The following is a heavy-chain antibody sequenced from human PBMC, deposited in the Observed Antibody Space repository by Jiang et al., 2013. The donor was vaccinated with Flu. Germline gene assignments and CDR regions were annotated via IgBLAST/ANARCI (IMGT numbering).Heavy chain of an antibody. CDR1: GGSISSGGYF. D-gene: IGHD4-23*01. V-gene: IGHV4-31*03. Sequence: GPGLVKPSQTLSLMCTVSGGSISSGGYFWSWIRQHPGKGLEWIGYIYYSGSTYYNPSLKSRVTISVDTSKNQFSLKLSSVTAADTAVYYCARDLTAGWLLPRYYFDYVGPRDPGPPSP. J-gene: IGHJ4*03. CDR2: IYYSGST. CDR3: ARDLTAGWLLPRYYFDY.